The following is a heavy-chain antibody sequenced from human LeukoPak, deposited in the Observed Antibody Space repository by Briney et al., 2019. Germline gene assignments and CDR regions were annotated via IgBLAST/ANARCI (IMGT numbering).Heavy chain of an antibody. J-gene: IGHJ6*02. V-gene: IGHV3-64*01. CDR1: GFTFSSYA. D-gene: IGHD5-18*01. CDR2: ISSIGDTT. Sequence: GGSLRLSCAASGFTFSSYAMHWVRQAPGNGLEYVSAISSIGDTTYYANSVKGRFTISRDNSKNTLYLQMGSLRAEDTAVYYCARGGFSYGRQYDYYFHGMDVWGQGTTVTVSS. CDR3: ARGGFSYGRQYDYYFHGMDV.